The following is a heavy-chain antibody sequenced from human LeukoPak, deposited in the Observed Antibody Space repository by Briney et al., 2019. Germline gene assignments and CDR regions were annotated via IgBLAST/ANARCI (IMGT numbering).Heavy chain of an antibody. Sequence: GGSLRLSCAVSGITLSNYGMSWVRQAPGKGLEWVAGISDSGGRTNYADSVKGRFTISRDNPKNTLYLQMNSLRAEDTAVYFCAKRGVVIRVILVGFHKEAHYFESWGQGALVTVSS. CDR3: AKRGVVIRVILVGFHKEAHYFES. D-gene: IGHD3-22*01. V-gene: IGHV3-23*01. CDR2: ISDSGGRT. CDR1: GITLSNYG. J-gene: IGHJ4*02.